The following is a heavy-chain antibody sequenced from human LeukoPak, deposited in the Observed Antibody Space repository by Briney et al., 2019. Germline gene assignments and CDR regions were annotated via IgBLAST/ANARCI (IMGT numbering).Heavy chain of an antibody. D-gene: IGHD6-19*01. CDR2: ISDSGDST. V-gene: IGHV3-23*01. J-gene: IGHJ4*02. CDR3: AKNIRPVDSSGWSLHFDY. Sequence: PGGSLRLSCAASGFTFSSYAMSWVRQAPGKGLEWVSSISDSGDSTYYADSVKGRFTISRDNSKNTLYLQMNSLRAEDTAVYYCAKNIRPVDSSGWSLHFDYWGQGTLVTVSS. CDR1: GFTFSSYA.